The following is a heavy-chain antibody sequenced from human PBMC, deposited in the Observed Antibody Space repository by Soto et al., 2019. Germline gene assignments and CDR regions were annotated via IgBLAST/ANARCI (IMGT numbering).Heavy chain of an antibody. CDR3: ARQGYDSSGYFYPVNS. J-gene: IGHJ4*02. CDR1: GYRFSNYW. V-gene: IGHV5-51*01. CDR2: IYPSDSHT. Sequence: GESLKISCEASGYRFSNYWIGWVRQMPGKGLEWMGIIYPSDSHTRYSPSFQGQVTISADKSISTAYLQWSSLKASDTAMYYCARQGYDSSGYFYPVNSWGQGTLVTVS. D-gene: IGHD3-22*01.